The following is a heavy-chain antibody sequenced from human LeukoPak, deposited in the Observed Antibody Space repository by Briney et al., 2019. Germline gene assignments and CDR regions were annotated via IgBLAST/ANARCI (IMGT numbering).Heavy chain of an antibody. CDR1: GFTFSSYS. J-gene: IGHJ4*02. CDR3: ARAWSGSIDY. CDR2: ISSGSRTI. V-gene: IGHV3-48*02. D-gene: IGHD1-14*01. Sequence: GGSLRLSCAASGFTFSSYSMNWVRQAPGKGLEWVSYISSGSRTIYYTDSVKGRFTISRDNAKNSLYLRMNSLRDEDTAVYYCARAWSGSIDYWGQGTLVTVSS.